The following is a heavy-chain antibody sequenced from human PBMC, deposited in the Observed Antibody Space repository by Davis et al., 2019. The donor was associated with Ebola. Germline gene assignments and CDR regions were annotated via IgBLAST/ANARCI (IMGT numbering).Heavy chain of an antibody. J-gene: IGHJ6*02. V-gene: IGHV1-69*06. CDR3: AREGLVDIVATTYYYYYGMDV. Sequence: SVKVSCKASGGTFSSYAISWVRQAPGQGLEWMGGIIPIFGTANYAQKFQGRVTITADKSTSTAYMELSSLRSEDTAVYYCAREGLVDIVATTYYYYYGMDVWGQGTTVTVSS. D-gene: IGHD5-12*01. CDR2: IIPIFGTA. CDR1: GGTFSSYA.